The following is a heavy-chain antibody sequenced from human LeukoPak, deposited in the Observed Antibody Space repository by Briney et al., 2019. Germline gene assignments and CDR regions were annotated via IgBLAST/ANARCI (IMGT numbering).Heavy chain of an antibody. D-gene: IGHD3-3*01. Sequence: GGSLRLSCAASGFTFSSYGMHWVRQAPGKGLEWVAFIRYGGSNKYYADSVKGRFTISRDNSKNTLWLQMNSLRAEDTAVYYCAKDSNTVMYYDFWNGQGFDPWGRGTLVTVSS. CDR2: IRYGGSNK. CDR3: AKDSNTVMYYDFWNGQGFDP. J-gene: IGHJ5*02. CDR1: GFTFSSYG. V-gene: IGHV3-30*02.